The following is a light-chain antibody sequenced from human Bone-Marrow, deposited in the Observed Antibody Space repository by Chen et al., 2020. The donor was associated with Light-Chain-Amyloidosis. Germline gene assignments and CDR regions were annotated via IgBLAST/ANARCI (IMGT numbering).Light chain of an antibody. CDR1: SSNIGGNY. CDR2: RND. V-gene: IGLV1-47*01. Sequence: QSVVTQPPSVSAIPGQRATISCSGTSSNIGGNYVDWYQQVPGTAPKLLFYRNDHRPSGVPDRFSASKSGASASLAISGLRSEDEADYDCGSWDDRLSAVLFGGGTRLTVL. CDR3: GSWDDRLSAVL. J-gene: IGLJ2*01.